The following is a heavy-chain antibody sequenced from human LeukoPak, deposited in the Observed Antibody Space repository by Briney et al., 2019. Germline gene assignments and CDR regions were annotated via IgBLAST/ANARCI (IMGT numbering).Heavy chain of an antibody. CDR1: GYTFTGYY. Sequence: GASVNVSCKASGYTFTGYYMHWVRPAPGQGLEWMGRINPNSGGTNYAQKFQGRVTMTRDTSITTAYMELSRLMSDDTAVYYCARNSATDYYYGMDVWGQGTTVTVSS. CDR2: INPNSGGT. D-gene: IGHD2-15*01. V-gene: IGHV1-2*06. J-gene: IGHJ6*02. CDR3: ARNSATDYYYGMDV.